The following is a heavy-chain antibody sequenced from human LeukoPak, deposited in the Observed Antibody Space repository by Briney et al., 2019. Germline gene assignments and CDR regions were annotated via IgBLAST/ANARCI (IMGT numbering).Heavy chain of an antibody. D-gene: IGHD3-10*01. V-gene: IGHV3-48*03. J-gene: IGHJ4*02. CDR2: ISSSGSTI. CDR1: GFTFSSYE. Sequence: GGSLRLSCAASGFTFSSYEMNWVRQAPGKGLEWVPYISSSGSTIYYADSVKGRFTISRDNAKNSLYLQMNSLRAEDTAVYYCASIWFGELARDYWGQGTLVTVSS. CDR3: ASIWFGELARDY.